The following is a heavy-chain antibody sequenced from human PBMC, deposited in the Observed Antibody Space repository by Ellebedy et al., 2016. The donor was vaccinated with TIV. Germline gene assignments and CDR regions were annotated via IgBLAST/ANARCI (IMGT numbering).Heavy chain of an antibody. D-gene: IGHD2-15*01. CDR1: GYTFTSYY. CDR2: INPNSGGT. Sequence: ASVKVSCKASGYTFTSYYMHWVRQAPGQGLEWMGWINPNSGGTNYAQKFQGRVTMTRDTSISTAYMELSRLRSEDTAVYYCAREMSGGSCYYWGRGTLVTVSS. J-gene: IGHJ4*02. CDR3: AREMSGGSCYY. V-gene: IGHV1-2*02.